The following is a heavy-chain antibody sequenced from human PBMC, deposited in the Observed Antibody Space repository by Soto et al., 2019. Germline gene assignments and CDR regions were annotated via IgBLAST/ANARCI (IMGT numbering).Heavy chain of an antibody. CDR2: IWYDGSNK. D-gene: IGHD6-6*01. J-gene: IGHJ4*02. CDR1: GFTFSSYG. CDR3: ARALGGYSSSSWLFDY. V-gene: IGHV3-33*01. Sequence: QVQLVESGGGVVQPGRSLRLSCAASGFTFSSYGMHWVRQAPGKGLEGVAVIWYDGSNKYYADSVKGRFTISRDNSKNTLYLQMNSLRAEDTAVYYCARALGGYSSSSWLFDYWGQGTLVTVSS.